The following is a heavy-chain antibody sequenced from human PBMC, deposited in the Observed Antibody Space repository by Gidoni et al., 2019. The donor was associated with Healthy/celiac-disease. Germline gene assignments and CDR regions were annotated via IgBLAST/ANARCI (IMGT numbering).Heavy chain of an antibody. CDR2: IYYSGST. CDR1: GGSISSYY. Sequence: QVQLQESGPGLVKPSETLSLTCTVSGGSISSYYWSWIRQPPGKGLEWIGYIYYSGSTNYNPALKSRVTISVDTSKNQFSLKLSSVTAADTAVYYCARALYGSGDIDYWGQGTLVTVSS. CDR3: ARALYGSGDIDY. V-gene: IGHV4-59*01. J-gene: IGHJ4*02. D-gene: IGHD3-10*01.